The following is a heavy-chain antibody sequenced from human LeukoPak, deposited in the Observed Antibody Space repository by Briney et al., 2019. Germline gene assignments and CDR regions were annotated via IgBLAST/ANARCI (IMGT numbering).Heavy chain of an antibody. Sequence: ASVKVSCKASGYTFTSYDINWVRRATGQGLEWMGWMNPNSGNTGYAQKFQGRVTMTRNTSISTAYMELSSLRSEDTAVYYCARGPYYDFWSGYYFSGWGVDWFDPWGQGTLVTVSS. J-gene: IGHJ5*02. CDR1: GYTFTSYD. V-gene: IGHV1-8*01. CDR3: ARGPYYDFWSGYYFSGWGVDWFDP. CDR2: MNPNSGNT. D-gene: IGHD3-3*01.